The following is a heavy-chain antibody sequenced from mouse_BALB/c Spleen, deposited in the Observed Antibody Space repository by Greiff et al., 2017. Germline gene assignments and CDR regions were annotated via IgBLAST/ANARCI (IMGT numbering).Heavy chain of an antibody. CDR2: ISSGGSYT. Sequence: EVKVVESGGGLVKPGGSLKLSCAASGFTFSSYTMSWVRQTPEKRLEWVATISSGGSYTYYPDSVKGRFTISRDNAKNTLYLQMSSLKSEDTAMYYCTRAPDYGLDYWGQGTTLTVSS. J-gene: IGHJ2*01. D-gene: IGHD1-2*01. V-gene: IGHV5-6-4*01. CDR1: GFTFSSYT. CDR3: TRAPDYGLDY.